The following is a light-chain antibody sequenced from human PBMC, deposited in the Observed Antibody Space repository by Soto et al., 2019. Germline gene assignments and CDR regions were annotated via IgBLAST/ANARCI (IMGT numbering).Light chain of an antibody. CDR2: DVS. CDR3: CSYAGSYTVV. J-gene: IGLJ2*01. CDR1: SSDVGGYNY. V-gene: IGLV2-11*01. Sequence: QSALTQPRSVSGSPGQSVTISCTGTSSDVGGYNYVSWYQQHPGKAPTLMIYDVSKRPSRVPDRFSGSKSGNTASLTISGLQAEDEADYYCCSYAGSYTVVFGGGTKLTVL.